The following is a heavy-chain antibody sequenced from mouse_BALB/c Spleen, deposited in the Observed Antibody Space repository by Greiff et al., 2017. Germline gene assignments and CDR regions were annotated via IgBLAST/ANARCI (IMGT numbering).Heavy chain of an antibody. J-gene: IGHJ3*01. V-gene: IGHV3-5*02. CDR2: IYYSGTI. D-gene: IGHD2-4*01. Sequence: DVQLQESGPGLVKPSQTVSLTCTVTGISITTGNYRWSWIRQFPGNKLEWIGYIYYSGTITYNPSLTSRTTITRDTSKNQFFLEMNSLTAEDTATYYCARDSTMITPFAYWGQGTLVTVSA. CDR1: GISITTGNYR. CDR3: ARDSTMITPFAY.